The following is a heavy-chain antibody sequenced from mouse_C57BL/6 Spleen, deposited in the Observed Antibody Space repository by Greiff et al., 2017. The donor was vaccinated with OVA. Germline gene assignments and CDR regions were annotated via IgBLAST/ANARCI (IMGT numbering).Heavy chain of an antibody. D-gene: IGHD3-2*02. Sequence: QVQLQQPGAELVRPGSSVKLSCKASGYTFTSYWMHWVKQRPIQGLEWIGNIDPSDSETHYNQKFKDKATLTVDKYSSTAYMQRSSLSSEDSAVYYCASQLRLRRAWFAYWGQGTLVTVSA. J-gene: IGHJ3*01. CDR2: IDPSDSET. V-gene: IGHV1-52*01. CDR3: ASQLRLRRAWFAY. CDR1: GYTFTSYW.